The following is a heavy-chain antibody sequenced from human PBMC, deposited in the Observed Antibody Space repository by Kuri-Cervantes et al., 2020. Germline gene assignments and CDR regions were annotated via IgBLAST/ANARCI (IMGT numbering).Heavy chain of an antibody. CDR2: VYYTGST. CDR3: AREADTAMVIDY. D-gene: IGHD5-18*01. V-gene: IGHV4-39*07. J-gene: IGHJ4*02. Sequence: SETLSLTCAVSGGSINNNLYYWAWIRQPPGKGLEWIGTVYYTGSTYYNPSVKSRVTISVDTSKNQFSLKLSSVTAADTAVYYCAREADTAMVIDYWGQGTLVTVSS. CDR1: GGSINNNLYY.